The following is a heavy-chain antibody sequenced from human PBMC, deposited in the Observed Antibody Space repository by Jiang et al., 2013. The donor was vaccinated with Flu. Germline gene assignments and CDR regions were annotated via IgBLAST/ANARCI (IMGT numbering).Heavy chain of an antibody. CDR1: GFIFSSST. D-gene: IGHD4-23*01. CDR3: ARGPRWMDALDI. J-gene: IGHJ3*02. Sequence: VQLVESGGGLVQPGGSLRLSCTASGFIFSSSTVHWVRQAPGKGLEYVSTINDDGSSTYYANSVKGRFTISRDNSKNTLYLQMGSLRHEDMGVYYCARGPRWMDALDI. CDR2: INDDGSST. V-gene: IGHV3-64*01.